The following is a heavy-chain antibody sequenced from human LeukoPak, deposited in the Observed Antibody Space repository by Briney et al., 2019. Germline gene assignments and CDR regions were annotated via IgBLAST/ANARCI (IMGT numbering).Heavy chain of an antibody. CDR3: ARDSAIAVAGPYFDY. Sequence: GRSLRLSCAASGFTFSSYAMHWVRQAPGKGLEWVAVISYDGSNKYYADSVKGRFTISRDNSKNTLYLQMNSLRAEDTAVYYCARDSAIAVAGPYFDYWGQGTLVTVSS. CDR1: GFTFSSYA. V-gene: IGHV3-30-3*01. D-gene: IGHD6-19*01. J-gene: IGHJ4*02. CDR2: ISYDGSNK.